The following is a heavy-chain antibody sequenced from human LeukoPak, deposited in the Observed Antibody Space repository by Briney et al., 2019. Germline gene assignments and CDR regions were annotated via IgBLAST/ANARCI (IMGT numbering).Heavy chain of an antibody. CDR3: ARPRSGYDSSGYYSPFDY. V-gene: IGHV1-69*13. D-gene: IGHD3-22*01. CDR1: GYTFTSYG. CDR2: IIPIFGTA. Sequence: ASVKVSCKASGYTFTSYGISWVRQAPGQGLEWMGGIIPIFGTANYAQKFQGRVTITADESTSTAYMELSSLRSEDTAVYYCARPRSGYDSSGYYSPFDYWGQGTLVTVSS. J-gene: IGHJ4*02.